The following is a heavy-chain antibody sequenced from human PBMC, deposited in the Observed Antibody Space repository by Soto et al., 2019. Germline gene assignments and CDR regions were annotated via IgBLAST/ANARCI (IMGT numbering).Heavy chain of an antibody. J-gene: IGHJ4*02. V-gene: IGHV4-34*01. CDR1: GGSFSGYY. D-gene: IGHD3-3*01. CDR3: ARGDLKLPSY. CDR2: INHSGST. Sequence: PSETLSLTCAVYGGSFSGYYWSWIRQPPGKGLEWIGEINHSGSTNYNPSLKSRVTISVDTSKNQFSLKLRYVTAADTAVYYCARGDLKLPSYWGQGTLVTVSS.